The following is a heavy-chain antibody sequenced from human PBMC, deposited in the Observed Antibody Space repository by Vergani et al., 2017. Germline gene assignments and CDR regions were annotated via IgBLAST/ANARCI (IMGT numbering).Heavy chain of an antibody. CDR2: IQKDGIDK. CDR1: GFLFSTYC. Sequence: QAQLVEFGGGVVQPGESLRLPCAASGFLFSTYCMHRVRQAPGKGLEWVAFIQKDGIDKFYADSVGSRFTISRDISKDTLYLEMNSLSAEDTALYHCVKDHPVFDEWIRGTLVSVS. V-gene: IGHV3-30*02. CDR3: VKDHPVFDE. J-gene: IGHJ4*02.